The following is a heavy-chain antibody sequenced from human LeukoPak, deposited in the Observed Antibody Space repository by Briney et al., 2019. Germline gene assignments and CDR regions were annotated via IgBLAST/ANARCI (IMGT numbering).Heavy chain of an antibody. J-gene: IGHJ4*02. D-gene: IGHD3-16*01. CDR3: TRAGVYDYVWGSFGGRRFDY. Sequence: PGGSLRLSCTASGFTFGDYAMSWFRQAPGKGLEWVGFIRSKAYGGTTEYAASVKGRFTISRDDSKSIAYLQMNSLKTEDTAVYYCTRAGVYDYVWGSFGGRRFDYWGQGTLVTVSS. CDR2: IRSKAYGGTT. V-gene: IGHV3-49*03. CDR1: GFTFGDYA.